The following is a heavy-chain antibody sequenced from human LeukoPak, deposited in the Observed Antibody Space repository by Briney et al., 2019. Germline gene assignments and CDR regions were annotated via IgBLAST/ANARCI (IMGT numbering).Heavy chain of an antibody. CDR2: IYYSGST. CDR1: GDSISSYY. Sequence: SETLSPTCTVSGDSISSYYWSWIRQPPGKGLEWIGYIYYSGSTNYNPSLKSRVTISVDTSKNQFSLKLSSVTAADTAVYYCARAAREMATTPDFDYWGQGTLVTVSS. V-gene: IGHV4-59*01. CDR3: ARAAREMATTPDFDY. J-gene: IGHJ4*02. D-gene: IGHD5-24*01.